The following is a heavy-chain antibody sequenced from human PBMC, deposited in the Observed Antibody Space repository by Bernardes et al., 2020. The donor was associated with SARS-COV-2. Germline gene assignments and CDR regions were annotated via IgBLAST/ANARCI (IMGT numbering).Heavy chain of an antibody. V-gene: IGHV4-34*01. CDR1: GGSFSGYY. CDR2: INHSGST. Sequence: SETLSLTCAVYGGSFSGYYWSWIRQPPGKGLEWIGEINHSGSTNYNPSLKSRVTISVDTSKNQFSLKLSSVTAADTAVYYCARVRRGSMVASRFRSTFDYWGQGTLVTVSS. J-gene: IGHJ4*02. D-gene: IGHD5-12*01. CDR3: ARVRRGSMVASRFRSTFDY.